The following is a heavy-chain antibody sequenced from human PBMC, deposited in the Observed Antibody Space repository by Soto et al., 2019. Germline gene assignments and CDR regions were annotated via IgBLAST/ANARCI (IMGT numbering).Heavy chain of an antibody. D-gene: IGHD1-26*01. J-gene: IGHJ5*02. Sequence: SGPTLVNPTQTLTLTCTFSGFSLSTSGVGVGWIRQPPGKALEWLALIYWDDDKRYSPSLKSRLTITKDTSKNQVVLTMTNMDPVGTATYYCAHTKSAELQNWFDPWGQGTLVTVSS. V-gene: IGHV2-5*02. CDR3: AHTKSAELQNWFDP. CDR1: GFSLSTSGVG. CDR2: IYWDDDK.